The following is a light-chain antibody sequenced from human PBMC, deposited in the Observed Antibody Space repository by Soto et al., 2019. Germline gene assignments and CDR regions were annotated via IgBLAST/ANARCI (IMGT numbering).Light chain of an antibody. J-gene: IGLJ1*01. CDR3: QVWDTTNDHHV. V-gene: IGLV3-21*01. CDR2: YDS. CDR1: NIGSKS. Sequence: SYELTQSPSVSVAPGQTATITCGGNNIGSKSVNWYQQKAGQAPVLVMSYDSDRPSAIPERFSGSNSGNTATLTLSRVESGDEADYYCQVWDTTNDHHVFGSGTKVTVL.